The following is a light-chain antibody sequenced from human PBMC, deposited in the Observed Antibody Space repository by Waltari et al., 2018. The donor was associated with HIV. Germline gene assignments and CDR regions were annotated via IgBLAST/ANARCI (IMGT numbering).Light chain of an antibody. J-gene: IGKJ5*01. CDR3: QQSYSAPIT. V-gene: IGKV1-39*01. CDR1: QSISSY. CDR2: GAS. Sequence: DIQMTQSPSSLSASVGDSVTITCRASQSISSYLNWYQQKPGKAPKLLIYGASSLQSGVPSRFSGSGSGTGFTLTISSLQPEDFATYYCQQSYSAPITFGQGTRLEIK.